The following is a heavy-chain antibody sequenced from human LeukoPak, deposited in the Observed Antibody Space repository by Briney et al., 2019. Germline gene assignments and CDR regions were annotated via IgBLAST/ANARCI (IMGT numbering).Heavy chain of an antibody. V-gene: IGHV1-2*06. D-gene: IGHD4-17*01. Sequence: ASVKVSCKASGYTFTGYYMHWVRQAPGQGLEWMGRINPNSGGTNYAQKLQGRVTMTTDTSTSTAYMELRSLRSDDTAVYYCARAPLPYTVSYYYYYGMDVWGQGTTVTVSS. J-gene: IGHJ6*02. CDR3: ARAPLPYTVSYYYYYGMDV. CDR1: GYTFTGYY. CDR2: INPNSGGT.